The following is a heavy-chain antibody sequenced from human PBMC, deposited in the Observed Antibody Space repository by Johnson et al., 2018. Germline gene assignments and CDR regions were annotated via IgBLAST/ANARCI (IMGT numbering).Heavy chain of an antibody. CDR2: INHSGST. V-gene: IGHV4-34*01. Sequence: QVQLQQWGAGLLKPSETLSLTCAVYGGSFSGYYWRWIRQPPGKGLEWVGEINHSGSTNYNPSLKSRVTIAVDTCKNQFSLKVSAVTAAETAVYYCARLVVGATDALDIWGQGTTVNVSS. J-gene: IGHJ3*02. D-gene: IGHD1-26*01. CDR1: GGSFSGYY. CDR3: ARLVVGATDALDI.